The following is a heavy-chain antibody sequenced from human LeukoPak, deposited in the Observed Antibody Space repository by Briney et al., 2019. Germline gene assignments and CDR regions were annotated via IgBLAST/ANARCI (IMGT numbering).Heavy chain of an antibody. J-gene: IGHJ5*02. CDR3: ATDPSGSSSP. CDR1: GFTFSSYS. Sequence: GGSLRLSCAASGFTFSSYSMNWVRQAPGKGLEWVSSITSSSTYIYYADSVKGRFTISRDNAKNSLYLQMNSLRAEDTAVYYCATDPSGSSSPWGQGTLVTVSS. CDR2: ITSSSTYI. D-gene: IGHD1-26*01. V-gene: IGHV3-21*01.